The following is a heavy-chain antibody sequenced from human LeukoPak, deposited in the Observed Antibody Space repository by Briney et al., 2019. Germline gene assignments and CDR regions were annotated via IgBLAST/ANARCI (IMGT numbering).Heavy chain of an antibody. D-gene: IGHD6-13*01. CDR2: VSAYTGNT. V-gene: IGHV1-18*01. CDR3: AREMVVAAAGNPPYYYYGMDV. CDR1: GYNFKMYG. J-gene: IGHJ6*02. Sequence: ASVKVSCKASGYNFKMYGISWVRQAPGQGLEWMGWVSAYTGNTNYAQNLQGRVTMTTDTSTNTAFMDLNSLISDDTAVYYCAREMVVAAAGNPPYYYYGMDVWGQGTTVTVSS.